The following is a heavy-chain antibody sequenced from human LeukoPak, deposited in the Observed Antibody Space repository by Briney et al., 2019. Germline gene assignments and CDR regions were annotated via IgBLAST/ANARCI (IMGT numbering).Heavy chain of an antibody. V-gene: IGHV4-34*01. CDR3: ARGPIAEAGYGSGSPRGNWFDP. D-gene: IGHD3-10*01. CDR1: GGSFSGYY. Sequence: SETLSLTCAVYGGSFSGYYWSWIRQPPGKGLEWIGEINHSGSTNYNPSLKSRVTISVDTSKNQFSLKLSSVTAADTAVYYCARGPIAEAGYGSGSPRGNWFDPWGQGTLVTVSS. J-gene: IGHJ5*02. CDR2: INHSGST.